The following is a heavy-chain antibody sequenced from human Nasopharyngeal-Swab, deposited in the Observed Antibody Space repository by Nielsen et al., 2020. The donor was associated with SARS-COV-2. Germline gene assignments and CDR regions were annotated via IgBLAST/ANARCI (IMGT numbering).Heavy chain of an antibody. CDR1: GFTFTSSA. J-gene: IGHJ6*03. CDR2: IVVGSGNT. V-gene: IGHV1-58*01. Sequence: SVKVSCKASGFTFTSSAVQWERQARGQRLGWIGWIVVGSGNTNYAQKFQERVTITRDMSTSTAYMELSSLRSEDTAVYYCAADVRNYYGSGSAYYYYYMDVWGKGTTVTVSS. D-gene: IGHD3-10*01. CDR3: AADVRNYYGSGSAYYYYYMDV.